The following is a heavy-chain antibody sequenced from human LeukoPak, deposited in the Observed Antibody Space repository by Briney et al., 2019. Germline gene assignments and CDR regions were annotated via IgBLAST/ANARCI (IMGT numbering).Heavy chain of an antibody. D-gene: IGHD3-10*01. CDR1: GLTFTNAW. CDR2: IKSQTADGTT. CDR3: TTPYGSGSYLNAFEI. V-gene: IGHV3-15*01. J-gene: IGHJ3*02. Sequence: GGSLRLSCAASGLTFTNAWMSWVHRAPGKGLEWVGRIKSQTADGTTDYAAPVKGRFTMSRDDSKNTVYLQMNSLKTEDTAVYYCTTPYGSGSYLNAFEIWGQGTMVTVSS.